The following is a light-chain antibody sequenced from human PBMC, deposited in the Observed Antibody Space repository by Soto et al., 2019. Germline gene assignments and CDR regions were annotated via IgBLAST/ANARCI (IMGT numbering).Light chain of an antibody. J-gene: IGKJ2*01. Sequence: QMTQSPSSLSASVGDRVSITCRASQDIRKDLAWYQQKPGKAPQILIYGASTLQTGVASRFSGSGSATDFTLTISSLQPEDSAAYYCLQDYNYPFTFGQGTKVDIK. V-gene: IGKV1-6*01. CDR1: QDIRKD. CDR3: LQDYNYPFT. CDR2: GAS.